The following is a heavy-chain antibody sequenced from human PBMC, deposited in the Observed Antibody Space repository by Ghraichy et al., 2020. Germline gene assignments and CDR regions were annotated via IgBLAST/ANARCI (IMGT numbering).Heavy chain of an antibody. J-gene: IGHJ4*02. CDR3: ATVATRTLDY. D-gene: IGHD6-6*01. Sequence: GESLNISCAASGFTFSSYAMSWVRQAPGKGLEWVAATRDRGGSTYYADSVKGRFTISRDNSKNTLSLQMNSLRAEDTAVYFCATVATRTLDYWGQGTLVTVSS. CDR2: TRDRGGST. V-gene: IGHV3-23*01. CDR1: GFTFSSYA.